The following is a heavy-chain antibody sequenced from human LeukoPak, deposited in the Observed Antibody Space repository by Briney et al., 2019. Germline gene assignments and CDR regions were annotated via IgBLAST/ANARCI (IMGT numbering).Heavy chain of an antibody. D-gene: IGHD3-22*01. CDR2: INHSRST. J-gene: IGHJ4*02. CDR1: GGSFRGYY. CDR3: ARGRLRPYYYDSSGSLFDY. Sequence: SETLSLTCAVYGGSFRGYYWSWIPQPPGKGLEGIGEINHSRSTNYTPSLKGRVTISVDTSKNQFSLKLSSVTAADTAVYYCARGRLRPYYYDSSGSLFDYWGQGTLVTVSS. V-gene: IGHV4-34*01.